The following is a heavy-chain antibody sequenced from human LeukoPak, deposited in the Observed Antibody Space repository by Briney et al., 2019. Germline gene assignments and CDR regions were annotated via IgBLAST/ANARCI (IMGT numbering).Heavy chain of an antibody. CDR3: AKAQTGEY. Sequence: PGRSLRLSCAASGFTFSSYAMHWVRQAPGKGLEWVAVISYDGSNKYYADSVKGRFTISRDNSKNTLYLQMNSLRAEDTAVYYCAKAQTGEYWGQGTLVTVSS. D-gene: IGHD7-27*01. J-gene: IGHJ4*02. CDR2: ISYDGSNK. CDR1: GFTFSSYA. V-gene: IGHV3-30-3*01.